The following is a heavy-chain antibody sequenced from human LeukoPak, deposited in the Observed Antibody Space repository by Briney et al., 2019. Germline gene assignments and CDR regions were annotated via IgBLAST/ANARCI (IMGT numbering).Heavy chain of an antibody. V-gene: IGHV4-39*01. Sequence: SETLSLTCTVSGGSISSTSYYWGWIRQPPGKGLEWIGSIYNSGIPYYNPSLKSRVTISVDTSKNQFFLKVTSVTAADTALYYCATGYGHYYYFDYWGQGTLVTVSS. CDR2: IYNSGIP. CDR3: ATGYGHYYYFDY. J-gene: IGHJ4*02. CDR1: GGSISSTSYY. D-gene: IGHD2/OR15-2a*01.